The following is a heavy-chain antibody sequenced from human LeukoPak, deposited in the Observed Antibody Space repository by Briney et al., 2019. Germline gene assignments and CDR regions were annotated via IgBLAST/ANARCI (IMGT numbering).Heavy chain of an antibody. CDR1: GFTLSSYG. CDR2: ISYDGSNK. V-gene: IGHV3-30*03. J-gene: IGHJ4*02. CDR3: ARALYNVGWYPDYFDY. Sequence: GGSLRLSCAASGFTLSSYGMHWVRQAPGKGLEWVAVISYDGSNKYYADSVKGRFTISRDNANKSLSLQMSSPRAEDTAVYYCARALYNVGWYPDYFDYWGQGTLVTVSS. D-gene: IGHD6-19*01.